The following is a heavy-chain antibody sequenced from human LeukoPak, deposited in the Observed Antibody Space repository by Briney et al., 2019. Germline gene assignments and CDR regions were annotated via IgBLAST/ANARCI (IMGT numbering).Heavy chain of an antibody. CDR1: GGTFSSYG. J-gene: IGHJ6*02. CDR2: IIPIFGMA. Sequence: SVKVSCKASGGTFSSYGINWVRQAPGQGLEWMGRIIPIFGMANCAQEFHGRVTITADKSTNTAYMELSSLRSEDTAMYYCARDFQRLRLGELLGYGMDVWGQGTTVTVSS. V-gene: IGHV1-69*04. D-gene: IGHD3-16*01. CDR3: ARDFQRLRLGELLGYGMDV.